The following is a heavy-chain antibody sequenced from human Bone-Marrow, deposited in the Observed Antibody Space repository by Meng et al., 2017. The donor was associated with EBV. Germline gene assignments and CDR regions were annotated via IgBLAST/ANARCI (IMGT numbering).Heavy chain of an antibody. V-gene: IGHV1-2*06. CDR2: INPNSGDT. D-gene: IGHD6-13*01. Sequence: QEQLAQSGAEVKTPGASVEVSCKASGYTFTGYYMHWVRQAPGQGLEWMGRINPNSGDTNYAQKFQGRVTMTRDTSISTAYMELSRLRSDDTAVYYCARAKAAAAGTLIDYWGQGTLVTVSS. CDR1: GYTFTGYY. J-gene: IGHJ4*02. CDR3: ARAKAAAAGTLIDY.